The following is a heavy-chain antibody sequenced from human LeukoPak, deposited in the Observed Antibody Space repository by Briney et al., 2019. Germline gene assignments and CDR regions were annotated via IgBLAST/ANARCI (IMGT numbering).Heavy chain of an antibody. CDR3: ARDVTIFGVVDYYYYYMDV. CDR2: IIPILGIA. J-gene: IGHJ6*03. V-gene: IGHV1-69*04. Sequence: ASVKVSCKASGGTFSSYAISWVRQAPGQGLEWMGRIIPILGIANYAQKFQGRVTITADKSTSTAYMELSSLRSEDTAVYYCARDVTIFGVVDYYYYYMDVWGKGTTVTVSS. CDR1: GGTFSSYA. D-gene: IGHD3-3*01.